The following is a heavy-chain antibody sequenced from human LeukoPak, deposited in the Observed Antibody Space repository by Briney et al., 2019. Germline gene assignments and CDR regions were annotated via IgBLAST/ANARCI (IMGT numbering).Heavy chain of an antibody. J-gene: IGHJ6*03. D-gene: IGHD6-13*01. Sequence: GSSVKVSCKASGGTFSSYAISWVRQAPGQGLEWMGGIIPIFGTANYAQKFQGRVTITADESTSTAYMELSSLRSEDTAVYYCARIQVQQQLVHYYYYMDVWGKGTTVTDSS. CDR3: ARIQVQQQLVHYYYYMDV. CDR2: IIPIFGTA. CDR1: GGTFSSYA. V-gene: IGHV1-69*01.